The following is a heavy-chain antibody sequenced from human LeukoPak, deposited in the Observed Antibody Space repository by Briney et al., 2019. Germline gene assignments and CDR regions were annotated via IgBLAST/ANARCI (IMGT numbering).Heavy chain of an antibody. CDR3: ARDRLGIAAAGHFDY. V-gene: IGHV4-39*07. Sequence: SETLSLTCTVSGGSISSSSYYWGWIRQPPGKGLEWVGSIYYSGSTYYNPSLKSRVTISVDTSKNQFSLKLSSVTAADTAVYYCARDRLGIAAAGHFDYWGQGTLVTVSS. CDR1: GGSISSSSYY. CDR2: IYYSGST. D-gene: IGHD6-13*01. J-gene: IGHJ4*02.